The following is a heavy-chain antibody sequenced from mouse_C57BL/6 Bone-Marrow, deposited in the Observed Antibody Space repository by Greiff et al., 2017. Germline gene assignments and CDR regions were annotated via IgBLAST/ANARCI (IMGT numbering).Heavy chain of an antibody. CDR1: GYAFSSYW. Sequence: VQLQQSGAELVKPGASVKISCKASGYAFSSYWMNWVKQRPGKGLEWIGQIYPGDGDTNYNGKFKGKATLTADKSSSTAYMPFSRLTSQASAVYFCARHANGYPYYFDYWGQGTTLTVSS. D-gene: IGHD2-14*01. V-gene: IGHV1-80*01. CDR3: ARHANGYPYYFDY. J-gene: IGHJ2*01. CDR2: IYPGDGDT.